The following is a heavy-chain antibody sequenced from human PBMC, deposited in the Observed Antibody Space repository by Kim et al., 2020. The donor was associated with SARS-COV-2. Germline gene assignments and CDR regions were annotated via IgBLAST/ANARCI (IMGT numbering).Heavy chain of an antibody. CDR3: TKDQSESCTGLRGVAS. CDR1: GFTFSAYA. J-gene: IGHJ5*01. Sequence: GGSLRLSCAGSGFTFSAYAMSWVRQAPGKGLEWVSGISGSGDKTYYSDSVKGRFTISRDNSKNTVYLDLKTVRAEDTAIYYCTKDQSESCTGLRGVASWGQGSVVTVS. V-gene: IGHV3-23*01. D-gene: IGHD3-10*02. CDR2: ISGSGDKT.